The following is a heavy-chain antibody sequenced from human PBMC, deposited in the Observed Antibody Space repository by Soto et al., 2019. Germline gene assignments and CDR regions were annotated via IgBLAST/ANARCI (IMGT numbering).Heavy chain of an antibody. J-gene: IGHJ4*02. CDR3: AAGAEGIAAAGTWYYFDY. D-gene: IGHD6-13*01. CDR1: GFTFTSSA. V-gene: IGHV1-58*01. CDR2: IVVGSGNT. Sequence: GASVKVSCKASGFTFTSSAVQWVRQARGQRLEWIGWIVVGSGNTNYAQKFQERVTITRDMSTSTAYMELSSLRSEDTAVYYCAAGAEGIAAAGTWYYFDYWGQGTLVTVSS.